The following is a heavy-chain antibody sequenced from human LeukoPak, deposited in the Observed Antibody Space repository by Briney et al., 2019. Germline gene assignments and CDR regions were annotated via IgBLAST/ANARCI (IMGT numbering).Heavy chain of an antibody. CDR3: ARDYHPL. D-gene: IGHD3-16*02. Sequence: PSGTLSLTCTVSGDSISNYYWSWIRQPAGKGLEWIGRIDPSGSTTYNPALKSRVTMSVDTCKNQFSLKLSSVTAADTAVYYCARDYHPLWGQGTLVTVSS. CDR2: IDPSGST. V-gene: IGHV4-4*07. J-gene: IGHJ4*02. CDR1: GDSISNYY.